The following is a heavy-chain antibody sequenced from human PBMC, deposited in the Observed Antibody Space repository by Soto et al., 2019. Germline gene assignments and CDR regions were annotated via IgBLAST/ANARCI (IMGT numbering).Heavy chain of an antibody. J-gene: IGHJ5*02. D-gene: IGHD2-2*01. CDR3: AKGRPWYQLLSGNWFDP. V-gene: IGHV3-23*01. Sequence: EVQLLESGGGLVQPGGSLRLSCAASGFTFSSYAMSWVRQAPGKGLEWVSAISGSGGSTYYADSVKGRFTISRDNSKNTLYLQMNSLRAEDTAVYYCAKGRPWYQLLSGNWFDPWGQGTLVTVSS. CDR2: ISGSGGST. CDR1: GFTFSSYA.